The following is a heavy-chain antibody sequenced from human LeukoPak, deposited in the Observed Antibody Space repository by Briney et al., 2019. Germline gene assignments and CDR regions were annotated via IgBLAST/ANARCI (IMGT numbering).Heavy chain of an antibody. Sequence: GGSLSLSCAASGFTFSSFWMSWVRQAPGKGLEWVANIKQDGSEKYYVDSVKGRFTISRDNAKNSMYLQMNSLRAEDTAVYYCARNIESIAAAGRRYFQHWGQGTLVTVSS. J-gene: IGHJ1*01. CDR1: GFTFSSFW. V-gene: IGHV3-7*01. CDR3: ARNIESIAAAGRRYFQH. D-gene: IGHD6-13*01. CDR2: IKQDGSEK.